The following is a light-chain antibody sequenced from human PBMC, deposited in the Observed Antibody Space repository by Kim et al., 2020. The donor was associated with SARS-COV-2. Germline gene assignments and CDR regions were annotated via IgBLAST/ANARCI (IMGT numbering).Light chain of an antibody. Sequence: SYELTQPPSVSVAPGKTARITCGGNNIGGKSVHWYQQKPGQAPVLVIYYDSDRPSGIPERFSGSNSGNTATLTISRAEAVDEADYYCQVWDSSSDASVF. CDR3: QVWDSSSDASV. V-gene: IGLV3-21*04. J-gene: IGLJ3*02. CDR1: NIGGKS. CDR2: YDS.